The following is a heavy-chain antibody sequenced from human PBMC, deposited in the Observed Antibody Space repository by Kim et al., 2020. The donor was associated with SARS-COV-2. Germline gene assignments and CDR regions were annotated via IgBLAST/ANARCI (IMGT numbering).Heavy chain of an antibody. CDR3: ARGYSSCWGPFDY. CDR2: ISSSSSYI. D-gene: IGHD6-19*01. V-gene: IGHV3-21*01. Sequence: GGSLRLSCAASGFTFSNYSMNWVRQAPGKGLEWVSSISSSSSYIYYADSVKGRFTISRDNAKNSLYLQMNSLRAEDTAVYYCARGYSSCWGPFDYWGQGTLVTVSS. CDR1: GFTFSNYS. J-gene: IGHJ4*02.